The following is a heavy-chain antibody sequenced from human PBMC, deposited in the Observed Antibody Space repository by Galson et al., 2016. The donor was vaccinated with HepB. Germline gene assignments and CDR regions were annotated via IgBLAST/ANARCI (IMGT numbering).Heavy chain of an antibody. CDR3: AREPTNWFDP. CDR1: GGSVNTTYYY. CDR2: RYYDGST. V-gene: IGHV4-39*07. J-gene: IGHJ5*02. Sequence: SETLSLTCTVSGGSVNTTYYYWAWIRQPPGKGLEWIGGRYYDGSTYSSPSLKSRVSIFLDMSKNQFSLKLTAVTVADTAVYYCAREPTNWFDPWGQGTLVRVSS.